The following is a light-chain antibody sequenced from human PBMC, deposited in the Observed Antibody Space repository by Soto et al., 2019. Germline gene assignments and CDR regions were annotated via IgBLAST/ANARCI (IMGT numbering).Light chain of an antibody. Sequence: QAVVTQPPSVSGAPGQRVTISCTGSSSNIGAGYDVHWYQQLPGTAPKLLIYGNSNRPSGVPDRFSGSKSGTSASLAITGLQAEDEADYYCQSYDSSLSGSDNYVFGTGTKVTVL. CDR3: QSYDSSLSGSDNYV. V-gene: IGLV1-40*01. CDR2: GNS. CDR1: SSNIGAGYD. J-gene: IGLJ1*01.